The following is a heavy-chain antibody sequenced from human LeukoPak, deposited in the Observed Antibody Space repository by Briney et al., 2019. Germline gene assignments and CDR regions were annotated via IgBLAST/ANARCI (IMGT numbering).Heavy chain of an antibody. D-gene: IGHD6-13*01. J-gene: IGHJ5*02. CDR1: GGSISSYY. CDR3: ARGYSSSWLGGNWFYP. CDR2: IYYSGST. Sequence: QPSETLSLTCTVSGGSISSYYWSWIRQPPGKGLEWIGYIYYSGSTNYNPSLKSRVTISVDTSKNQFSLKLSSVTAADTAVYYCARGYSSSWLGGNWFYPWGQGTLVTVSS. V-gene: IGHV4-59*01.